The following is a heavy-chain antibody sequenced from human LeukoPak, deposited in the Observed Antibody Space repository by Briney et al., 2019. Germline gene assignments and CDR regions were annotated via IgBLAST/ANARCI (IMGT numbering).Heavy chain of an antibody. J-gene: IGHJ3*02. V-gene: IGHV3-21*01. D-gene: IGHD6-19*01. CDR1: GFTFSSYS. Sequence: PGGSLRLSCAASGFTFSSYSMNWVRQAPGKGLEWVSSISSSSSYIYYADSVKGRFTISRDNSKNTLYLQMNSLRAEDTAVYYCAMAATIPDAFDIWGQGTMVTVSS. CDR3: AMAATIPDAFDI. CDR2: ISSSSSYI.